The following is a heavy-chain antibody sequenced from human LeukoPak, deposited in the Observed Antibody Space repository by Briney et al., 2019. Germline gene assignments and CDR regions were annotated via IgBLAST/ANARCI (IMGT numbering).Heavy chain of an antibody. D-gene: IGHD2-15*01. V-gene: IGHV4-39*07. CDR2: IYFSGST. CDR3: ARESGYCSGGSCPPAKIDY. Sequence: PSETLSLTCTVSGGSISSSNYYWGCIRQPPGKGLEWIGSIYFSGSTNYNPSLKSRVTISVDTSKNQFSLKLSSVTAADTAVYYCARESGYCSGGSCPPAKIDYWGQGTLVTVSS. J-gene: IGHJ4*02. CDR1: GGSISSSNYY.